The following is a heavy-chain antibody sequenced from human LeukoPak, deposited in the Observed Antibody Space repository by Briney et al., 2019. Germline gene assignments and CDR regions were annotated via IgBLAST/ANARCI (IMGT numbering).Heavy chain of an antibody. D-gene: IGHD3-3*01. J-gene: IGHJ5*02. CDR1: GGSISSYY. V-gene: IGHV4-59*01. Sequence: SETLSLTCTVSGGSISSYYWSWIRQPPGKGLEWIGYIYYSGSTNYNPSLKSRVTISVDTSKNQFSLKLSSVTAADTAVYYCARDRGYDFWSGYYTGPWFDPWGQGTLVTVSS. CDR2: IYYSGST. CDR3: ARDRGYDFWSGYYTGPWFDP.